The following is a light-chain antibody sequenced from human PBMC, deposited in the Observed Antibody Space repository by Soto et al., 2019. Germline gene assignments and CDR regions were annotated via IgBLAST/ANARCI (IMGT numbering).Light chain of an antibody. Sequence: QSLLTQPASVSGSPGQSTTISCTGTSSDVGGYNYASWYQQHPGKAPKLMIYDVSNRPSGVSNRFSGSKSGNTASLTISGLQAEDEADYYCSSYTSSSTLFGTGTKVTVL. CDR1: SSDVGGYNY. J-gene: IGLJ1*01. CDR3: SSYTSSSTL. CDR2: DVS. V-gene: IGLV2-14*01.